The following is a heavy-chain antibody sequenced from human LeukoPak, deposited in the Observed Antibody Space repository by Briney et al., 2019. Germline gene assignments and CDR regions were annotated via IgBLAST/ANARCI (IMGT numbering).Heavy chain of an antibody. J-gene: IGHJ4*02. Sequence: GGPLRLSCAASGFTFSSYAMSWVRQAPGKGLWWVSAIRGSVGRTYYADSVKGRFTISRDNSKNTLYLQMNSLRAEDTAVYYCAAFPTTVVTPDYFYYWGQGTLVPVPS. CDR3: AAFPTTVVTPDYFYY. CDR2: IRGSVGRT. D-gene: IGHD4-23*01. V-gene: IGHV3-23*01. CDR1: GFTFSSYA.